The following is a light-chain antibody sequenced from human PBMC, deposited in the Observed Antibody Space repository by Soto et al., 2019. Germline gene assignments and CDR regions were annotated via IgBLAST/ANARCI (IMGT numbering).Light chain of an antibody. CDR1: QNIGKW. CDR2: DAS. J-gene: IGKJ1*01. CDR3: QQYMLDSQGS. V-gene: IGKV1-5*01. Sequence: DIQMTQSPSTLAASVGDRVTITCRPNQNIGKWLAWYQQKPGKPPKLLIYDASYLESGVPSRFSGSGSGTEFTLTISSLQPDDFATYYCQQYMLDSQGSFGQGTKVDIK.